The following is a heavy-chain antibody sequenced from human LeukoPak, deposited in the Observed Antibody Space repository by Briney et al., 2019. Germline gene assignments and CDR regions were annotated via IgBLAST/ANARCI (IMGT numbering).Heavy chain of an antibody. CDR3: ATDRGWRTSGYYLYYFEY. V-gene: IGHV3-9*01. CDR2: ISWNSGSI. Sequence: GGSLRLSCAGSGFIFNNYAMHWVRQPPGKGLEWVSGISWNSGSIDYADSVRGRFTISRDNTMNSLYLQMSSLRAEDTAVYCATDRGWRTSGYYLYYFEYWGQGTLVTYSS. J-gene: IGHJ4*02. D-gene: IGHD3-3*01. CDR1: GFIFNNYA.